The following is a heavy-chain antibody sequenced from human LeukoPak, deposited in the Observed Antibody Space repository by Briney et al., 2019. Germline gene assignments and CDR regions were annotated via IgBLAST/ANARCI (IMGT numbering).Heavy chain of an antibody. CDR3: ARDQGIWDTAMGNFDY. CDR1: GGSISSSSYY. D-gene: IGHD5-18*01. J-gene: IGHJ4*02. Sequence: PSETLSLTCTVSGGSISSSSYYWGWIRQPPGKGLEWIGSIYYSGSTYYNPSLKSRVTISVDTSKNQFSLKLSSVTAADTAVYYCARDQGIWDTAMGNFDYWGQGTLVTVSS. CDR2: IYYSGST. V-gene: IGHV4-39*07.